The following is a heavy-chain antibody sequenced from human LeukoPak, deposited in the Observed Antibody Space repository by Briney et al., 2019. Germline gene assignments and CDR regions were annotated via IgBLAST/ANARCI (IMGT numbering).Heavy chain of an antibody. CDR1: GFTFSSYA. Sequence: GGPLRLSCAASGFTFSSYAMSWLRQAPGKGLEWVSAISGSGGSTYYADSVKGRFTISRDNSKNTLYLQMNSLRAEDTAVYYCAKAHSGSYYEFDYWGQGTLVTVSS. J-gene: IGHJ4*02. CDR3: AKAHSGSYYEFDY. V-gene: IGHV3-23*01. CDR2: ISGSGGST. D-gene: IGHD1-26*01.